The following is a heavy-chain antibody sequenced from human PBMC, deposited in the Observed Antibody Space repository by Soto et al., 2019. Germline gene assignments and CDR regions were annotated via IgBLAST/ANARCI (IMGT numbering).Heavy chain of an antibody. J-gene: IGHJ3*02. V-gene: IGHV3-21*01. CDR1: GFTFSSYS. CDR3: ARELLYSGWYLVSAFDI. D-gene: IGHD6-19*01. CDR2: ISSSSSYI. Sequence: GGSLRLSCAASGFTFSSYSMNWVRQAPGKGLEWVSSISSSSSYIYYADSVKGRFTISRDNAKNSLYLQMNSLRAEDTAVYYCARELLYSGWYLVSAFDIWGQGTMVTVSS.